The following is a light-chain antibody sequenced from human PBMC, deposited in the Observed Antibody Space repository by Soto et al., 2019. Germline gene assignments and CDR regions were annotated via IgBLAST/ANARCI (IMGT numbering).Light chain of an antibody. CDR1: QSISSY. CDR2: AAS. Sequence: EIQMTQSPSSLCASVGYRVTITCLASQSISSYLNWYQQKPGKAPKLLIYAASSLQSGVPSRSSGSGSGTDFTLTISSLQPEDFETYYCQQSYSTPRTFGQGTTVDSK. J-gene: IGKJ1*01. V-gene: IGKV1-39*01. CDR3: QQSYSTPRT.